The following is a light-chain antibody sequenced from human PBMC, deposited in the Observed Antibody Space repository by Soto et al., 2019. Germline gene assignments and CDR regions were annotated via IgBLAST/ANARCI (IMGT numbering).Light chain of an antibody. J-gene: IGKJ2*01. Sequence: DIQMTQSPPSLSASVGDRVTITCRACQSISSYLNWYQHKPGKAPKLLIYTASSLQSGVPSRFSASGSGTDFTLTISSLQPADFATYSCQESYSTPYSFGQGTKLAIK. CDR3: QESYSTPYS. V-gene: IGKV1-39*01. CDR1: QSISSY. CDR2: TAS.